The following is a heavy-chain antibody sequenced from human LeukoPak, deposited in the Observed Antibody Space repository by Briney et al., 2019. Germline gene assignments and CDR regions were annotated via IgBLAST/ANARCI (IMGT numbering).Heavy chain of an antibody. D-gene: IGHD5-18*01. CDR1: GGSTSSSSYY. Sequence: SETLSLTCTVSGGSTSSSSYYWGWIRQPPGKGLEWIGSIYYSGSTYYNPSLKSRVTISVDTSKNQFSLKLSPVTAADTAVYYCANEGDTAMDYWGQGTLVTVSS. V-gene: IGHV4-39*01. CDR3: ANEGDTAMDY. CDR2: IYYSGST. J-gene: IGHJ4*02.